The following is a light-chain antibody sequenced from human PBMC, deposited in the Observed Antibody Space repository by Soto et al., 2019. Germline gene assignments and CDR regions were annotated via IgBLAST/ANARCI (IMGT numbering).Light chain of an antibody. CDR3: QQRYNWPPIT. CDR2: GAS. Sequence: EIVLKQSPGTLSLSPGEIATLSFRASQSVSSSYLAWYQQKPGQAPRLLIYGASSRATGIPDRFSGSGSGTDFTLTISRLEPEDFAIYYCQQRYNWPPITFGQGTRLEI. J-gene: IGKJ5*01. CDR1: QSVSSSY. V-gene: IGKV3D-20*02.